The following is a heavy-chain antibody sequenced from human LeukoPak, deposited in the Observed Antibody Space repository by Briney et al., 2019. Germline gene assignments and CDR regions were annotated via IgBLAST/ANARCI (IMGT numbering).Heavy chain of an antibody. CDR3: ASRAIVVVVAAIPTDFDY. D-gene: IGHD2-15*01. V-gene: IGHV1-2*02. CDR1: GYTFTGYY. CDR2: INPNSGGT. Sequence: ASVKVSCKASGYTFTGYYMHWVRQAPGQGLEWMGWINPNSGGTNYAQKFQGRVTMTRDTSISTAYMELSRLRSDDTAVYYCASRAIVVVVAAIPTDFDYWGQGTLVTVSS. J-gene: IGHJ4*02.